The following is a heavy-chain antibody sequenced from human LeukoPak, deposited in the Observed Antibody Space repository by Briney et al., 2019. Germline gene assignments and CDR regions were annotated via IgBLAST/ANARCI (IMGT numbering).Heavy chain of an antibody. CDR3: AREGSGGDIVVVPAARGRRGYFHY. V-gene: IGHV3-11*01. D-gene: IGHD2-2*01. CDR1: GFTFSDYY. CDR2: ISSSGSTI. J-gene: IGHJ4*02. Sequence: GGSLRLSCAASGFTFSDYYMSWIRQAPGKGLEWVSYISSSGSTIYYADSVKGRFTISRDNAKNSLYLQMSSLRAEDTAVYYCAREGSGGDIVVVPAARGRRGYFHYWGQGTLVSVSS.